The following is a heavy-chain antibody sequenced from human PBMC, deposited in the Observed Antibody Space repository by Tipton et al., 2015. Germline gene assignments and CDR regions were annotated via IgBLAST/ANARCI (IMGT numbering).Heavy chain of an antibody. CDR3: ACQDYDSLTRDYQTVDY. CDR1: GGSVTSGSYY. D-gene: IGHD3-9*01. CDR2: IYYSGST. Sequence: TLSLTCTVSGGSVTSGSYYWGWIRQPPGKGLEWIGSIYYSGSTYYNPSLKSRVTMSRDTSKNQFSLKLTSVTAADTAVYYCACQDYDSLTRDYQTVDYWGQGTLVTVSS. J-gene: IGHJ4*02. V-gene: IGHV4-39*07.